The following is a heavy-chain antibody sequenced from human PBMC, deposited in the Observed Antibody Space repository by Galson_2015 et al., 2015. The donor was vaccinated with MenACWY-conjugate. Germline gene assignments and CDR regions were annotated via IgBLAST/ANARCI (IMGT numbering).Heavy chain of an antibody. J-gene: IGHJ4*02. CDR2: IIPIFGTA. Sequence: VKVSCKASGGTFSSYALSWVRQAPGQGLEWMGGIIPIFGTANYAQKFQGRVTITADESTSTAYMERSSLRSEDTAVYYCARVRYCSSTSCPYYFDYWGQGTLVTVSS. CDR3: ARVRYCSSTSCPYYFDY. CDR1: GGTFSSYA. D-gene: IGHD2-2*01. V-gene: IGHV1-69*13.